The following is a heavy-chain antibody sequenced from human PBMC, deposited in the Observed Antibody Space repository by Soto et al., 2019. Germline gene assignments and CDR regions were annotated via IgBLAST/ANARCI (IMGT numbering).Heavy chain of an antibody. CDR1: GFTFSNYA. J-gene: IGHJ4*02. CDR3: ARIPQWLIRPFDY. D-gene: IGHD6-19*01. V-gene: IGHV3-23*01. CDR2: ISGSDGTT. Sequence: VQLLDSGGGLVQPGGSLRLSCAASGFTFSNYAMSWVRQPPGKGLEWVSAISGSDGTTYYADSVKGRFIISRDNSKNTIYLQMGSLRAEDTAVYYCARIPQWLIRPFDYWGQGTLVTVSS.